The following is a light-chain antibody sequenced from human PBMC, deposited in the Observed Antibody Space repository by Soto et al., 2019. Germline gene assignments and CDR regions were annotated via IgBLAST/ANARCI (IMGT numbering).Light chain of an antibody. CDR3: QVWDSSSDLV. CDR2: YDS. V-gene: IGLV3-21*04. Sequence: SYELTQPPSVSVAPGKTARITCGGNNIGSKSVHWYQQKPGQAPVLVIYYDSDRPSGIPERFSGSNSGNTATLTISRVEAADEADYYCQVWDSSSDLVFGGGTKVTVL. J-gene: IGLJ2*01. CDR1: NIGSKS.